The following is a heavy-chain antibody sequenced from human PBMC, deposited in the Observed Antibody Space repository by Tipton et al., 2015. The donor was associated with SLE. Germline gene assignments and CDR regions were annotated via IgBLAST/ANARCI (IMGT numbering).Heavy chain of an antibody. D-gene: IGHD1-26*01. V-gene: IGHV4-34*01. CDR2: INHSGST. CDR1: GGSFSAYY. Sequence: TLSLTCAVYGGSFSAYYWSWIRQPPGKGLEWIGEINHSGSTNYNPSLKSRVTISVDTPKNQFPLKLSSVTAADTAVYYCAREVGGNWGQGTLVTVSS. CDR3: AREVGGN. J-gene: IGHJ4*02.